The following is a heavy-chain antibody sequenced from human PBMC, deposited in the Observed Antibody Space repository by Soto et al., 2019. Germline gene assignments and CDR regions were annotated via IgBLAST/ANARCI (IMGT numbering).Heavy chain of an antibody. CDR1: GYTFTNFG. Sequence: QVQLVQSGAEVKKPGASVKVSCRTSGYTFTNFGISWGRQAPGQGLEWMGWISAYNSNTNYAQKFQGSVTRTTDTSTSTAHMEMRSLRSDDTDVYSSASGGSPIDYWGQGTLVTVSS. J-gene: IGHJ4*02. V-gene: IGHV1-18*01. CDR3: ASGGSPIDY. D-gene: IGHD3-10*01. CDR2: ISAYNSNT.